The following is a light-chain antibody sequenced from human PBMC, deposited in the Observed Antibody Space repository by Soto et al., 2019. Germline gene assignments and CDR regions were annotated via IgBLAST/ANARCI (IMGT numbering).Light chain of an antibody. J-gene: IGLJ1*01. CDR3: SSYPTSNTRKIV. V-gene: IGLV2-14*01. Sequence: QSALTQPASVSGSPGQSITISCTGTSSDVGGYNYVSWYQQHPGKAPKLMIYDVSNRPSGVSNRFSGSKSGNTASLTISGLQAEDEADYYCSSYPTSNTRKIVFGTGTKLTVL. CDR2: DVS. CDR1: SSDVGGYNY.